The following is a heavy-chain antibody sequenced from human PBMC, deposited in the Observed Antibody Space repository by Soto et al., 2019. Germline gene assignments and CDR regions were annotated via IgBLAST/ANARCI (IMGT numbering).Heavy chain of an antibody. D-gene: IGHD3-22*01. CDR1: GFTFSSYG. V-gene: IGHV3-30*18. CDR2: ISYDGSNK. CDR3: AKDYDSSGYYYGGGMGVDY. J-gene: IGHJ4*02. Sequence: GGSLRLSCAASGFTFSSYGMHWVHQAPGKGLEWVAVISYDGSNKYYADSVKGRFTISRDNSKNTLYLQMNSLRAEDTAVYYCAKDYDSSGYYYGGGMGVDYWGQGTLVTVSS.